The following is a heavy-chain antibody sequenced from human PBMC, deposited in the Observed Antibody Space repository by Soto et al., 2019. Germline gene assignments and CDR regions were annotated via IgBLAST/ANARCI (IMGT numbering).Heavy chain of an antibody. CDR1: GGSISSGGYY. J-gene: IGHJ5*02. D-gene: IGHD2-2*01. CDR3: ARADCSSTSCWFDP. CDR2: IYYSGST. Sequence: QVQLQESGPGLVKPSQTLSLTCTVSGGSISSGGYYWSWIRQHPGKGLEWIGYIYYSGSTYYNPSLKSRFTISVDTSKNQFSLKLSSVTAADTAVYYCARADCSSTSCWFDPWGQGTLVTVSS. V-gene: IGHV4-31*03.